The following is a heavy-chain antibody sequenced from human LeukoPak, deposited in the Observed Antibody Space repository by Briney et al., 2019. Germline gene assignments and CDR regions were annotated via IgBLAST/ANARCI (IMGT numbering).Heavy chain of an antibody. CDR3: ARLSYDSSGYYSHSFDY. J-gene: IGHJ4*02. CDR2: ISSSGSTI. V-gene: IGHV3-11*04. D-gene: IGHD3-22*01. Sequence: GGSLRLSCAASGFTFSDYYVSWIRQAPGKGLEWVSYISSSGSTIYYADSVEGRFTISRDNAKNSLYQQMNSLRAEDTAVYYCARLSYDSSGYYSHSFDYWGQGTLVTVSS. CDR1: GFTFSDYY.